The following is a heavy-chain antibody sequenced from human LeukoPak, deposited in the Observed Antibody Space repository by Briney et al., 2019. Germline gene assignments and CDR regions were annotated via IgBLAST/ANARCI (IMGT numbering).Heavy chain of an antibody. Sequence: SETLSLTCTVSGGSISSSSYYWGWIRQPPGKGLEWIGSIYYSGSTYYNPSLKSRVTISVDTSKNQFSLKLSSVTAADTAVYYCASRRITMVRGVKPKGIWFDPWGQGTLVTVSS. D-gene: IGHD3-10*01. J-gene: IGHJ5*02. CDR3: ASRRITMVRGVKPKGIWFDP. CDR1: GGSISSSSYY. V-gene: IGHV4-39*07. CDR2: IYYSGST.